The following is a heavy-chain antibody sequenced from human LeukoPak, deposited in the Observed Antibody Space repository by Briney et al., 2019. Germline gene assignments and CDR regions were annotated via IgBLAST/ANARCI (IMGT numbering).Heavy chain of an antibody. CDR2: IRSKANSYAT. Sequence: GGSLRLSCAASGFTFGGSAMHWVRQASGKGLEWVGRIRSKANSYATAYAASVKGRFTISRDDSKNTAYLQMNSLKTEDTAVYYCTRHYYDSSDLGVAYFDYWGQGTLVTVSS. CDR1: GFTFGGSA. CDR3: TRHYYDSSDLGVAYFDY. V-gene: IGHV3-73*01. J-gene: IGHJ4*02. D-gene: IGHD3-22*01.